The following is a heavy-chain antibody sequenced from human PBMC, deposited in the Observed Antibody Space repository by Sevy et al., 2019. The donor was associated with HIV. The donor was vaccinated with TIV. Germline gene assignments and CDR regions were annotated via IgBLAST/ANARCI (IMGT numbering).Heavy chain of an antibody. D-gene: IGHD2-2*01. J-gene: IGHJ6*02. CDR2: IWYDGSNK. CDR3: AREIKVVPAAPDRVDYYGMDV. CDR1: GFTFSSYG. V-gene: IGHV3-33*01. Sequence: QLGGSLRLSCAASGFTFSSYGMHWVRQAPGKGLEWVAVIWYDGSNKYYADSVKGRFTISRDNSKNTLYLQMNSLRAEETAVYYCAREIKVVPAAPDRVDYYGMDVWGQGTTVTVSS.